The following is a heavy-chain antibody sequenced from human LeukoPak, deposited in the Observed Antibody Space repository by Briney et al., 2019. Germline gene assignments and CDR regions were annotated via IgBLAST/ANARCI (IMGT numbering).Heavy chain of an antibody. Sequence: SETLSLTCSVSGDSVRSDSHYWSWIRQPPGKGLEWIGYIYYSGSTNYNPSLKSRVTISVDTSKNQFSLKLSSVTAADTAVYYCARVSPGGSCYDYWGQGTLVTVSS. J-gene: IGHJ4*02. CDR1: GDSVRSDSHY. V-gene: IGHV4-61*01. CDR3: ARVSPGGSCYDY. CDR2: IYYSGST. D-gene: IGHD2-15*01.